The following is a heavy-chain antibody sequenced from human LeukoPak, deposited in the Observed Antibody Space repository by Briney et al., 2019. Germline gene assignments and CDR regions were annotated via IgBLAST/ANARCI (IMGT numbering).Heavy chain of an antibody. D-gene: IGHD3-10*01. CDR3: ARDPESVPNYYMDV. J-gene: IGHJ6*03. V-gene: IGHV3-64*01. CDR2: ISSNGGST. CDR1: GLTFSSYA. Sequence: GGSLRLSCAASGLTFSSYAMHWVRQAPGKGLEYVSAISSNGGSTYYANSVKGRFTISRDNSKNTLYLQMGSLRAEDMAVYYCARDPESVPNYYMDVWGKGTTVTVSS.